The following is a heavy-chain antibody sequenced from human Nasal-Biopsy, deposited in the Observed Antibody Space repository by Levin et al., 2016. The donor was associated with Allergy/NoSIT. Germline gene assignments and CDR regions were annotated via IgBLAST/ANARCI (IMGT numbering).Heavy chain of an antibody. CDR2: ISRSGNFI. D-gene: IGHD3-3*02. Sequence: GESLKISCAASGFTFNDYFMNWIRQAPGKGLEWLSVISRSGNFIHYADSVKGRFTISRDNAKNSLYLQMDSLRVEDTAVYYCARVVRLSRPSVLDYWGQGTLVTVSS. J-gene: IGHJ4*02. CDR3: ARVVRLSRPSVLDY. CDR1: GFTFNDYF. V-gene: IGHV3-11*01.